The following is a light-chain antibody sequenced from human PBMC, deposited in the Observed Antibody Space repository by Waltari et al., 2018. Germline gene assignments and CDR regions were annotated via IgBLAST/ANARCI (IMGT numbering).Light chain of an antibody. J-gene: IGKJ4*01. CDR2: AAS. V-gene: IGKV1-39*01. CDR3: QQSYSNSLT. Sequence: DIQMTQSPSSLSASVRDRVSITCRASQNIDNYLNWHQQKPGKAPKLLIYAASTLQSGVPSRFSGSGSGTEFTLTISSLQPEDFANYYCQQSYSNSLTFGGGTRVEIK. CDR1: QNIDNY.